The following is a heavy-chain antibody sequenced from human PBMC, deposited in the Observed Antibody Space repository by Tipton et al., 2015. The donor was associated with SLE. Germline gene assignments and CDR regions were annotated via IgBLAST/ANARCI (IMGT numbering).Heavy chain of an antibody. D-gene: IGHD4-11*01. V-gene: IGHV4-31*03. J-gene: IGHJ4*02. CDR1: GGSISSGGYY. CDR2: IYYSGST. Sequence: TLPLTCTVSGGSISSGGYYWSWIRQHPGKGLEWIGYIYYSGSTYYNPSLKIRVTISVDTSKNQFSLKLTSVTAADTAVYYCARMGPVKGLQGSYYFDYWGQGTLVSVSS. CDR3: ARMGPVKGLQGSYYFDY.